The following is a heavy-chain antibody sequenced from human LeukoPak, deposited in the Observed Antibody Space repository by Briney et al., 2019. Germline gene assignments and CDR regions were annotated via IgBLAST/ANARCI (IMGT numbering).Heavy chain of an antibody. J-gene: IGHJ5*02. Sequence: SETLSLTCAVYGGSFSGYYWSWIRQPPGKGLEWIGEINHSGSTNYNPSLKSRVTISVDTSKNQFSLKLSSVTAADTAVYYCARERRIQLWLSWFDPWGQGTLVTVSS. CDR2: INHSGST. V-gene: IGHV4-34*01. CDR1: GGSFSGYY. CDR3: ARERRIQLWLSWFDP. D-gene: IGHD5-18*01.